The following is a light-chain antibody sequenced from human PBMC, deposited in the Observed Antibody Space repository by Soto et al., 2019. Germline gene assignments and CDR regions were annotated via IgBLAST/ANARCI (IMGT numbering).Light chain of an antibody. CDR3: SSYTSSSTVV. CDR2: DVS. Sequence: QSALTQPASVSWSPGQSITISCTGTSSDVGAYNYVSWYQHHPGKAPKLMIYDVSNRPSGDSNRFSGSKSGNTASLTISGLQAEDEADYYCSSYTSSSTVVFGGGTQLTVL. CDR1: SSDVGAYNY. J-gene: IGLJ2*01. V-gene: IGLV2-14*03.